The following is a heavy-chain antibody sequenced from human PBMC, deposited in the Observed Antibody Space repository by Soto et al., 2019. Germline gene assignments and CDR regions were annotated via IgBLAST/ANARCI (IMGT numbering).Heavy chain of an antibody. CDR2: IGANRGDT. V-gene: IGHV1-2*04. D-gene: IGHD1-1*01. CDR1: GYTFTAYY. Sequence: ASVKVSCKASGYTFTAYYLHWARQAPGEGSERVGMIGANRGDTNNEQVFREWVTMTNDKYMSTAYLDLTVLKSNHTADYYFYIRMTRPGTDLDAVDNWGQGTKVT. CDR3: YIRMTRPGTDLDAVDN. J-gene: IGHJ3*02.